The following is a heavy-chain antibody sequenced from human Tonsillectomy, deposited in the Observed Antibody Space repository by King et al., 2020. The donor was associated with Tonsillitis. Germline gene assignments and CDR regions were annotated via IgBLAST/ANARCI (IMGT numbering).Heavy chain of an antibody. D-gene: IGHD3-22*01. V-gene: IGHV3-30*18. Sequence: VPLVESGGGVVQPGRSLRLSCAASGFTFRNYGMHWVRQAPGKGLEWVAVISYDGNNKYYADSVKGRFTISRDNSKNTVYLQMNSLRAEDTAVYYCAKDEGSSGYTDAFDIWGQGTMVTVSS. CDR2: ISYDGNNK. CDR1: GFTFRNYG. CDR3: AKDEGSSGYTDAFDI. J-gene: IGHJ3*02.